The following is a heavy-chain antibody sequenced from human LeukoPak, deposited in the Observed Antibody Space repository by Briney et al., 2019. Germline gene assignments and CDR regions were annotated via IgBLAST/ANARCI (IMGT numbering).Heavy chain of an antibody. Sequence: QTGGSLRLSCAASGFTFSSYAMSWVRQAPGKGLEWVSAISGSGGSTYYADSVKGRFTISRDNSKNTLYLQMNSLRAEDTAVYYCARVSDTAMAYYFDYWGQGTLVTVSS. V-gene: IGHV3-23*01. CDR2: ISGSGGST. CDR1: GFTFSSYA. CDR3: ARVSDTAMAYYFDY. J-gene: IGHJ4*02. D-gene: IGHD5-18*01.